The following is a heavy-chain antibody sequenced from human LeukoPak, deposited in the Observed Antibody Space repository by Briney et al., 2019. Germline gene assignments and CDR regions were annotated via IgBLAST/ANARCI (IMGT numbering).Heavy chain of an antibody. V-gene: IGHV3-23*01. CDR2: ISRSGVAT. CDR1: GFTFTSFA. Sequence: GGSLRLSCAASGFTFTSFAMSWVRQAPGKGLEWVSTISRSGVATYYANSVKGRFTISRDNSKNTVYLQMSSLRAEDTAMYYCAKHSHDGSAPYYEVQLDYWGQGTLVTVSS. D-gene: IGHD3-22*01. CDR3: AKHSHDGSAPYYEVQLDY. J-gene: IGHJ4*02.